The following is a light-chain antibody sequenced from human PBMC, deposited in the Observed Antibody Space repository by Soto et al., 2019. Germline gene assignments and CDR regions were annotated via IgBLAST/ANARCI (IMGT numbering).Light chain of an antibody. CDR3: QHYDNWPPWT. Sequence: EIVMTQSPAALSVSPGEGATLSCRASQRVSSHLAWYQQKPGQAPRLLIYCASTRATGIPARFSGSGSGTEFTLSISSLQSEDFAVYYCQHYDNWPPWTFGQGNKVEIK. J-gene: IGKJ1*01. CDR1: QRVSSH. CDR2: CAS. V-gene: IGKV3-15*01.